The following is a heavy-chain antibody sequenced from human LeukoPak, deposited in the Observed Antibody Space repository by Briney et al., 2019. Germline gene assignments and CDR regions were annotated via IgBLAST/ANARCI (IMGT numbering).Heavy chain of an antibody. V-gene: IGHV1-2*02. D-gene: IGHD4-17*01. CDR1: GYTFTVYY. CDR3: ARDSDTVTGNYFDP. CDR2: INPNSGGT. J-gene: IGHJ5*02. Sequence: ASVKVSCKASGYTFTVYYVHWVRQAPGQGLEWMGWINPNSGGTDYAQNFQGRVTMTWDTSISTAYMELTRLRSDDTAVYYCARDSDTVTGNYFDPWGQGTLVTVSS.